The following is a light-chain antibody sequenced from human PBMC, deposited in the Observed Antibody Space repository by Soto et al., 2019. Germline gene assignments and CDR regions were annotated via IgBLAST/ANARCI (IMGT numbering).Light chain of an antibody. Sequence: QLVLTQSSSASASLGSSVRLTCTLSSGHSSYIIAWHQQQPGKAPRYLMHLEGSGSFNKGSGVPDRFSGSSSGADRYLTISILQSDDEDDYYCETWDSNTHVFGTGTKVTVL. CDR3: ETWDSNTHV. CDR2: LEGSGSF. J-gene: IGLJ1*01. V-gene: IGLV4-60*03. CDR1: SGHSSYI.